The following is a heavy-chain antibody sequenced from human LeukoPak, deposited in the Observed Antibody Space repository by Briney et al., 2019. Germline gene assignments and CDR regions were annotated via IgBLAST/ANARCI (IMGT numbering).Heavy chain of an antibody. CDR3: ARLKYYYDSSGSRAEYFQH. D-gene: IGHD3-22*01. J-gene: IGHJ1*01. V-gene: IGHV4-59*01. Sequence: SETLSLTCTVSGGSISSYYWSWIRQPPGKGLEWIGYIYYSGSTNYNPSLKSRVTISVDTSKNQFSLTLSSVTAADTAVYYCARLKYYYDSSGSRAEYFQHWGQGTLVTASS. CDR1: GGSISSYY. CDR2: IYYSGST.